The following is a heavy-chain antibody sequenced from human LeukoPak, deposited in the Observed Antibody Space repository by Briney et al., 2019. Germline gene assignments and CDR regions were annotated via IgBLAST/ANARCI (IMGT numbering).Heavy chain of an antibody. CDR1: GGSISSGGYY. D-gene: IGHD4-23*01. V-gene: IGHV4-30-2*01. CDR2: IYHSGST. CDR3: ASSMGNYGGNTLGPIDY. J-gene: IGHJ4*02. Sequence: SETLSLTCTVSGGSISSGGYYWSWIRQPPGKGLEWIGYIYHSGSTYYNPSLKSRVTISVDRSKNQFSLKLSSVTAADTAVYYCASSMGNYGGNTLGPIDYWGQGTLVTVSS.